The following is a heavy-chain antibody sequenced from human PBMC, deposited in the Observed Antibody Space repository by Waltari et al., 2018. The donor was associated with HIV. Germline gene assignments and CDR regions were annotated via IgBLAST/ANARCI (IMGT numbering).Heavy chain of an antibody. V-gene: IGHV1-2*06. CDR1: GYTFTGSY. Sequence: QVQLVQSGAEVTKPGASVKVSCTASGYTFTGSYLHWVRQAPGQGLEWMGRINPNSGGTNYAQKFQGRVTMTRDTSISTAYMELSRLRSDDTAVYYCARSDWNLAGDYWGQGTLVTVSS. CDR3: ARSDWNLAGDY. CDR2: INPNSGGT. D-gene: IGHD1-7*01. J-gene: IGHJ4*02.